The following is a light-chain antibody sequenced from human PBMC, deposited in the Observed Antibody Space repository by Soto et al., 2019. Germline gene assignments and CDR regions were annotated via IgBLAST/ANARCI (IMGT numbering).Light chain of an antibody. J-gene: IGKJ2*01. CDR2: GAS. CDR3: QQYGTTLMYT. Sequence: DIVLTQSPGTLSLSPGERATLSCRASQSVSSGSLARYQQKPGQAPRLLIYGASSRATGIPDRFSGSGSGTDFTLTISRLEPEDFAVYYCQQYGTTLMYTFGQGTKLEIK. V-gene: IGKV3-20*01. CDR1: QSVSSGS.